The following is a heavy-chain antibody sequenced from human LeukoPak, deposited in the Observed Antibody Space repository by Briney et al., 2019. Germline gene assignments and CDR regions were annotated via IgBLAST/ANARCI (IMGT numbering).Heavy chain of an antibody. D-gene: IGHD2-21*02. CDR1: GFAFSGYA. Sequence: GGSLRLSCTDSGFAFSGYAMSWVRQAPGKGLEWVSSIISTSLDIDYADSVKGRFTISRDNTEKSLFLQMSSLRVEDTAIYYCAKRGLRVPSGDAVLESLHLWGQGTLVRVS. CDR3: AKRGLRVPSGDAVLESLHL. CDR2: IISTSLDI. V-gene: IGHV3-21*01. J-gene: IGHJ1*01.